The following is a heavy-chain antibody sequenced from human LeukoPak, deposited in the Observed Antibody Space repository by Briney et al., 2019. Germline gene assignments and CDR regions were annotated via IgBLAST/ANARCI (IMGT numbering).Heavy chain of an antibody. J-gene: IGHJ2*01. CDR3: ARDLAQQQLSFDL. Sequence: PSETLSLTCTVSGVSIGSGGYYWSWIRQHPGKGLEWIGYIYYSGSTYYNPSLKSRVTISVDTSKNQFSLKLSSVTAADTAVYYCARDLAQQQLSFDLWGRGTLVTVSS. D-gene: IGHD6-13*01. CDR1: GVSIGSGGYY. CDR2: IYYSGST. V-gene: IGHV4-31*03.